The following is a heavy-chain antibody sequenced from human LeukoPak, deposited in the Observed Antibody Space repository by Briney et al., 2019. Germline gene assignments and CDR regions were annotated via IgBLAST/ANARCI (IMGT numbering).Heavy chain of an antibody. CDR3: ASRRTGKTRRYYFDY. D-gene: IGHD1-14*01. CDR1: GGTFSSYA. J-gene: IGHJ4*02. CDR2: IIPIFGTA. V-gene: IGHV1-69*13. Sequence: SVKVSCKASGGTFSSYAISWVRQAPGQGLEWMGGIIPIFGTADYAQKFQGRVTITADESTSTAYMELSSLRSEDTAVYYCASRRTGKTRRYYFDYWGQGTLVTVSS.